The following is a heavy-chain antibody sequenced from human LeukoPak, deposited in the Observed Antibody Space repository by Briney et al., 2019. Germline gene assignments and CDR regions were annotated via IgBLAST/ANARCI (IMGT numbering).Heavy chain of an antibody. CDR2: IYQSEST. CDR3: ARQGCTNGVCYGFDY. J-gene: IGHJ4*02. V-gene: IGHV4-38-2*01. CDR1: GYSISSCYY. D-gene: IGHD2-8*01. Sequence: PSETLSLTCAVSGYSISSCYYWGWIRQPPGKGLGCLGSIYQSESTYYNPSLKSRVTISVDTSKNQFSLKLSSVTAADTAVYYCARQGCTNGVCYGFDYWGQGTLVTVS.